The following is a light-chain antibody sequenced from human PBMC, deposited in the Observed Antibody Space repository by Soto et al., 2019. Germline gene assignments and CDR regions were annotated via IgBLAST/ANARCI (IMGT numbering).Light chain of an antibody. CDR1: QSISSY. Sequence: DIQMTQSPSSLSASVGDRVTITCRASQSISSYLNWYQQKPGKAPKLLIYAASSLQSGVPSRFSGSGSGTDFTLTISSLQSEDFATYYCQQYYSYPPTFGQGTKVDIK. CDR3: QQYYSYPPT. V-gene: IGKV1-39*01. CDR2: AAS. J-gene: IGKJ1*01.